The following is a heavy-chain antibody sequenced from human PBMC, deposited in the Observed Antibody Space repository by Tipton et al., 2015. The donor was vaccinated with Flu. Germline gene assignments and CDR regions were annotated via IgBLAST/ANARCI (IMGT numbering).Heavy chain of an antibody. Sequence: QLVQSGAEVKKPGASVKVSCKASGYTFTTYGISWVRQAPGQGLEWMGWISAYNGNTNYAQKFQGRVTMTTGTSTSTAYMELRSLRSDDTAVYYCARERAYYDSSGYLYWGQGTLVTVSS. J-gene: IGHJ4*02. CDR3: ARERAYYDSSGYLY. CDR2: ISAYNGNT. CDR1: GYTFTTYG. D-gene: IGHD3-22*01. V-gene: IGHV1-18*01.